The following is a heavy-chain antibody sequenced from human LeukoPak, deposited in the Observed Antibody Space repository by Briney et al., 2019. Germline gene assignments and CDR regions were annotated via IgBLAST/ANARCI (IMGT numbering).Heavy chain of an antibody. CDR2: MNPNSGNT. D-gene: IGHD1-26*01. CDR1: GYTFTSYD. J-gene: IGHJ4*02. Sequence: GASVKVSCKASGYTFTSYDINWVRQATGQGLEWMGWMNPNSGNTGYAQKFQGRVTITRNTSISTAYMELSSLRSEDTAVYYCARASWYSGSKDFDYWGQGTLVTVSS. CDR3: ARASWYSGSKDFDY. V-gene: IGHV1-8*03.